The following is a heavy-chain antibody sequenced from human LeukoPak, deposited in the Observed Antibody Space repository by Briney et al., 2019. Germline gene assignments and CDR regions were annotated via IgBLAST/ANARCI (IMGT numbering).Heavy chain of an antibody. CDR2: IYHSGST. D-gene: IGHD1-26*01. Sequence: GSLRLSCAASGFTLSSYWMTWVRQAPGKGLEWIGEIYHSGSTNYNPSLKSRVTISVDKSKNQFSLKLSSVTAADTAVYYCARAMSGSYSDYWGQGTLGTVSS. J-gene: IGHJ4*02. CDR1: GFTLSSYW. V-gene: IGHV4-4*02. CDR3: ARAMSGSYSDY.